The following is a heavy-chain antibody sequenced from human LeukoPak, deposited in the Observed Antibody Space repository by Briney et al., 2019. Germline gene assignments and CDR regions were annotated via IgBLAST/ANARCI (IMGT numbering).Heavy chain of an antibody. J-gene: IGHJ4*02. V-gene: IGHV3-21*01. Sequence: GGSLRLSCAASGFIFSTYSMNWVRQAPGKGLEWVSSISSSSSYIYYSDSVKGRFTISRDNAKNSLYLQMNSLRAEDTAVYYCARDWGSYRYTLYYLDYWGQGTPVTVSS. CDR2: ISSSSSYI. CDR1: GFIFSTYS. D-gene: IGHD3-16*02. CDR3: ARDWGSYRYTLYYLDY.